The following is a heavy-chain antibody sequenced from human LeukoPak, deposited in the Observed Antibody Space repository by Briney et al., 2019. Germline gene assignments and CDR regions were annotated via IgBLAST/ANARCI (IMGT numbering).Heavy chain of an antibody. CDR3: ARTREMVYAPDY. CDR2: IYHSGST. V-gene: IGHV4-38-2*02. Sequence: SETLSLTCTVPGYSISSGYYWGWIRQPPGKGLEWIGSIYHSGSTYYNPSLKSRVTISVDTSKNQFSLKLSSVTAADTAVYYCARTREMVYAPDYCGQGTLVTVSS. J-gene: IGHJ4*02. D-gene: IGHD2-8*01. CDR1: GYSISSGYY.